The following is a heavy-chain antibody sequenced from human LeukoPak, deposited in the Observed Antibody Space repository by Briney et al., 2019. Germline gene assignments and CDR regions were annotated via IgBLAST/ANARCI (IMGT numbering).Heavy chain of an antibody. Sequence: GGSLRLSCAASGFTFSSYAMSWVRQAPGKGLEWVSAISGSGGSTTYADSVKGRFSISRDNAKNTLYLQMNSLRAEDTAAYYCARSYCSTTNCYGWFDPWGQGTLVTVSS. V-gene: IGHV3-23*01. D-gene: IGHD2-2*01. J-gene: IGHJ5*02. CDR2: ISGSGGST. CDR3: ARSYCSTTNCYGWFDP. CDR1: GFTFSSYA.